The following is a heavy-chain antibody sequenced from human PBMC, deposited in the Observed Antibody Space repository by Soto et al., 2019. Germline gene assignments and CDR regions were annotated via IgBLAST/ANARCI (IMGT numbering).Heavy chain of an antibody. CDR1: GCTFISYG. V-gene: IGHV3-30*18. J-gene: IGHJ6*02. D-gene: IGHD3-3*01. CDR3: AKDAYYVFWSGYYTATMWYYYGMDV. Sequence: GGSLRLSCAASGCTFISYGMHWVRQAPGKGLEWVAVISYDGSNKYYADSVKGRFTISRDNSKNTLYLQMNSLRAEDTAVYYCAKDAYYVFWSGYYTATMWYYYGMDVWGQGTTVTVSS. CDR2: ISYDGSNK.